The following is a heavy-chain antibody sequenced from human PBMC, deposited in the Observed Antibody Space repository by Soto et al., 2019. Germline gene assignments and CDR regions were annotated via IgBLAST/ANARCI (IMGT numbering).Heavy chain of an antibody. CDR2: INHDGGT. D-gene: IGHD3-16*01. J-gene: IGHJ5*02. Sequence: SETLSLTCAVYGGFLSECYWTWIRQPPAKGLEWIGEINHDGGTNYNPSLKSRVTMSVDTSQNQFSLRLISVTAADTAMYFCVRIRYQLPSSVLWLDPWGQGTPVTVSS. V-gene: IGHV4-34*01. CDR1: GGFLSECY. CDR3: VRIRYQLPSSVLWLDP.